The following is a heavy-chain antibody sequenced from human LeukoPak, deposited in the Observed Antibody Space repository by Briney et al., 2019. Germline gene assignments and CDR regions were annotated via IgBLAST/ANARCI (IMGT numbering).Heavy chain of an antibody. D-gene: IGHD6-13*01. CDR3: ATEARIAAAGGFDY. J-gene: IGHJ4*02. V-gene: IGHV1-69-2*01. CDR2: VDPEDGET. Sequence: ASVKVSCKASGYTFTDYYMHWVQQAPGKGLEWMGRVDPEDGETIYAEKFQGRVTITADTSTDTAYMELSSLRSEDTAVYYCATEARIAAAGGFDYWGQGTLVTVSS. CDR1: GYTFTDYY.